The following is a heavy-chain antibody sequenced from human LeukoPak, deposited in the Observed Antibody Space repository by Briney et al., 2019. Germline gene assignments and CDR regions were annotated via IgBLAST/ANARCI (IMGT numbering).Heavy chain of an antibody. V-gene: IGHV4-39*01. CDR2: VYYGGTT. CDR1: GGSISSSSYY. D-gene: IGHD3-22*01. CDR3: ARHPDYYDSSGHFYVEAFHI. J-gene: IGHJ3*02. Sequence: PSETLSLTCTVSGGSISSSSYYWAWIRQPPGKGLEWIGSVYYGGTTYYNPSLKSQVTISVDTSKNQYSLTLSSVTAADTAVFYCARHPDYYDSSGHFYVEAFHIWGQGTMVTVSS.